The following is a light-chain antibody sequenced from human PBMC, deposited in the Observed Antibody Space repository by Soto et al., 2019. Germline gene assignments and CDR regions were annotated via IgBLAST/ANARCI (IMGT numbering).Light chain of an antibody. CDR2: DAS. J-gene: IGKJ1*01. CDR3: QQYGSSGT. Sequence: EIVLTQSPGTLSLSPGERATLSCRASQSVSSKYLAWYQQQPGQTPRLLIYDASTRATGIPDRFSGSGSGTEFTLTISRLEPEDFAVYYCQQYGSSGTFGQGTKVDIK. V-gene: IGKV3-20*01. CDR1: QSVSSKY.